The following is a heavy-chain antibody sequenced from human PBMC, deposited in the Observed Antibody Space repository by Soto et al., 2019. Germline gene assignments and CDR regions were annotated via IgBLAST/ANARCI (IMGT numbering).Heavy chain of an antibody. V-gene: IGHV3-30-3*01. CDR3: AREMGYCISTSCPFDY. CDR1: GFTLSSHA. Sequence: QVQLVESGGGVVQPGRSLRLSCTASGFTLSSHAMHWVRQAPGKGLEWVAITSYDGSNKYHADSVKGRFTISRDNXKXXLSLQMNSLRTEDTAVYYCAREMGYCISTSCPFDYWGQGTLVTVSS. CDR2: TSYDGSNK. D-gene: IGHD2-2*01. J-gene: IGHJ4*02.